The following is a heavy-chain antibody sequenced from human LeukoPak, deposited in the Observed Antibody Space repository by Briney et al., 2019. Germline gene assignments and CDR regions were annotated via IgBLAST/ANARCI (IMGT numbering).Heavy chain of an antibody. V-gene: IGHV4-34*01. Sequence: SETLSLTCAVYGGSFSGYYWSWIRQPPGKGLEWIGEINHSGSTNYNPSLKSRVTISVDTSKNQFSLKLSSVTAADTAVYYCARVPVDTSMVSHIDYWGQGTLVTVSS. CDR1: GGSFSGYY. CDR2: INHSGST. J-gene: IGHJ4*02. CDR3: ARVPVDTSMVSHIDY. D-gene: IGHD5-18*01.